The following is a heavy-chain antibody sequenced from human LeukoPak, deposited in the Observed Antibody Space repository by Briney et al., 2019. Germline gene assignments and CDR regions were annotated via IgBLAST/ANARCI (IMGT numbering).Heavy chain of an antibody. D-gene: IGHD5-18*01. Sequence: PSETLSLTCAVYGGSFSGYYWSWIRQPPGKGLEWIGEINHSGSTNYNPSLKSRVTISVDTSKNQFSLKLSSVTAADTAVYYCARGLGYSYGLFDYWGQGTLVTVSS. J-gene: IGHJ4*02. CDR3: ARGLGYSYGLFDY. V-gene: IGHV4-34*01. CDR1: GGSFSGYY. CDR2: INHSGST.